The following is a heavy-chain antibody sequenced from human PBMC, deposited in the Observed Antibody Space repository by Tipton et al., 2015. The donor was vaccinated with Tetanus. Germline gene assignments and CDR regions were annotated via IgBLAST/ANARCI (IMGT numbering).Heavy chain of an antibody. D-gene: IGHD2-15*01. Sequence: SLRLSCAASGFTFNNYAMHWVRQAPGKGLEWVAVISYDGSNKYDAESVKGRLIISRDNSKNTLYLQMNSLRPEDTAVYYCAKEFQRARIRFFDSWGQGSQVTASS. V-gene: IGHV3-30-3*02. J-gene: IGHJ4*02. CDR1: GFTFNNYA. CDR3: AKEFQRARIRFFDS. CDR2: ISYDGSNK.